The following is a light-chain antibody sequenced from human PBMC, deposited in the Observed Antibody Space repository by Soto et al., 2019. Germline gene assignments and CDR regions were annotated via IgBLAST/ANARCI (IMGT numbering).Light chain of an antibody. CDR1: QSVGNN. Sequence: IVMTQSPVTLSVSPGERVNFSCRASQSVGNNLAWYQQKPGQGPRRLIYGASRATASSARFSGSGSGSEFTLTISSLQPEDFAVYYCQQYNNWPPLTFGGGTKVEIK. CDR3: QQYNNWPPLT. V-gene: IGKV3-15*01. J-gene: IGKJ4*01. CDR2: GAS.